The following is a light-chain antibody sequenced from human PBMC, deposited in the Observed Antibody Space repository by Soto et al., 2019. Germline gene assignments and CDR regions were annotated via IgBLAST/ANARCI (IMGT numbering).Light chain of an antibody. CDR3: TSYTSTSTYV. J-gene: IGLJ1*01. Sequence: QSVLTQPASVSGPPGHSITISCTGTSSDVGAYNYVSWYQHHPGKAPRLVIYDVTNRPSGISDRFSGSKSGNTASLTISGLLAEDEADYYCTSYTSTSTYVFGTGTKLTVL. CDR2: DVT. V-gene: IGLV2-14*01. CDR1: SSDVGAYNY.